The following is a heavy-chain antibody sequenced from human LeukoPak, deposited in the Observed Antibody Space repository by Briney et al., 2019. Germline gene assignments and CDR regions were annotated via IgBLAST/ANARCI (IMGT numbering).Heavy chain of an antibody. Sequence: PGGSLRLSCAASGFTFSSYGMHWVRQAPGKGLEWVAVIWYDGSNKYYADSVKGRFTISRDNSKNTLYLQMNSLRAEDTAVYYCAKLIAAVGGYYYYGMDVWGQGTTVTVSS. CDR3: AKLIAAVGGYYYYGMDV. D-gene: IGHD6-13*01. J-gene: IGHJ6*02. V-gene: IGHV3-33*06. CDR1: GFTFSSYG. CDR2: IWYDGSNK.